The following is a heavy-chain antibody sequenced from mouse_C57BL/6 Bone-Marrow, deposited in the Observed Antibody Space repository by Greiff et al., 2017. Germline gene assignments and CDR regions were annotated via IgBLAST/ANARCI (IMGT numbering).Heavy chain of an antibody. CDR3: ARQTFGH. Sequence: EVKLMESVGDLVKPGGSLKLSCAASGFTFSSSGMSWVRQTPDKRLEWVATISSGGSYTYYPDSVKGRFTISRDNAKNTLYLQMSSLKTEDTAMYYCARQTFGHWGQGTSVTVSS. V-gene: IGHV5-6*01. J-gene: IGHJ4*01. CDR2: ISSGGSYT. CDR1: GFTFSSSG.